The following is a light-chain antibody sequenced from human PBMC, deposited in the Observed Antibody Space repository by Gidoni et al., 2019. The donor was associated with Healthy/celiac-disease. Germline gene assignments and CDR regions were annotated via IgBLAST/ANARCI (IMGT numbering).Light chain of an antibody. J-gene: IGKJ1*01. V-gene: IGKV1-39*01. CDR2: AAS. CDR1: QSISSY. CDR3: QQSYSTPWT. Sequence: DIQMTQSPSSLSASVGDRVTITCRASQSISSYLHWYQQKPGKAPKLLIYAASSLQSGVPSRFSGSGSGTDSTLTISSLQPEDFATYYCQQSYSTPWTFGQGTKVEIK.